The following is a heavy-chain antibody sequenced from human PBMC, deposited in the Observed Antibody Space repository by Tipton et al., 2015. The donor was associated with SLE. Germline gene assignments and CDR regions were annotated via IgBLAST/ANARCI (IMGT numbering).Heavy chain of an antibody. Sequence: TLSLTCTVSGGSISSSSYYWGWIRQPPGKGLEWIGSIYYSGSTYYNPSLKSRVTISVDTSKNQFSLKLSSVTAADTALYYCAPSIAARPRDWYFDLWGRGTLVTVSS. J-gene: IGHJ2*01. CDR3: APSIAARPRDWYFDL. V-gene: IGHV4-39*01. D-gene: IGHD6-6*01. CDR1: GGSISSSSYY. CDR2: IYYSGST.